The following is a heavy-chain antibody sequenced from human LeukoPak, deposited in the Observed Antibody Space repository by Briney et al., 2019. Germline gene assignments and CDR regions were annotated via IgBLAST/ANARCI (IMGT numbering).Heavy chain of an antibody. CDR1: GGSFSGYY. CDR2: INHSGST. D-gene: IGHD2-15*01. CDR3: ARGPFGTRRTASGGSRFDY. Sequence: PSETLSLTCAVYGGSFSGYYWSWIRQPPGKGLEWIGEINHSGSTNYNPSLKSRVTISVDTSKNQFSLKLSSVTAADTAVYYCARGPFGTRRTASGGSRFDYWGQGTLVTVSS. J-gene: IGHJ4*02. V-gene: IGHV4-34*01.